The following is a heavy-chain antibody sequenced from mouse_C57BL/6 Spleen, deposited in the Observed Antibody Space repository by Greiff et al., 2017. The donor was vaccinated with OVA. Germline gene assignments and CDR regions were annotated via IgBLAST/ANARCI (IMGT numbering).Heavy chain of an antibody. J-gene: IGHJ4*01. D-gene: IGHD2-4*01. Sequence: QVQLKQSGPELVKPGASVKISCKASGYAFSSSWMNWVKQRPGKGLEWIGRIYPGDGETKYNGKFKGKATLTADKSSSTAYMQLSSLTSEDSAVYFCARWGDYDRYAMDYWGQGTSVTVSS. CDR2: IYPGDGET. V-gene: IGHV1-82*01. CDR3: ARWGDYDRYAMDY. CDR1: GYAFSSSW.